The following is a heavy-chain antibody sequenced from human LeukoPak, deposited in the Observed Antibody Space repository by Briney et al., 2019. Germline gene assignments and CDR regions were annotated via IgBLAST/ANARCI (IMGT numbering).Heavy chain of an antibody. Sequence: PSETLSLTCTVSGGSISSYYWSWIRQPPGKGLEWIGYIYYSGSTNYNPSLKSRVTMSVDTSKNQFSLKLSSVTAADTAVYYCARDTITMVRGVIILFDYWGQGTLVTVSS. CDR2: IYYSGST. CDR3: ARDTITMVRGVIILFDY. V-gene: IGHV4-59*12. CDR1: GGSISSYY. J-gene: IGHJ4*02. D-gene: IGHD3-10*01.